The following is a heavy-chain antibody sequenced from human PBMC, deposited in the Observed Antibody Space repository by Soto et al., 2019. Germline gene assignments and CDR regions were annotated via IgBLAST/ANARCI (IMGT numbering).Heavy chain of an antibody. CDR3: ARDYYDNSGSNYYGLDL. J-gene: IGHJ6*02. CDR2: ISAYNGNT. V-gene: IGHV1-18*04. D-gene: IGHD3-22*01. CDR1: GYTLTTYG. Sequence: ASVKVSCKASGYTLTTYGITWVRQAPGQGLEWMGWISAYNGNTNYAEKLQGRVTMTTDTSTSTANMELRSLRSDDTAVYYCARDYYDNSGSNYYGLDLWGQGTTVTVSS.